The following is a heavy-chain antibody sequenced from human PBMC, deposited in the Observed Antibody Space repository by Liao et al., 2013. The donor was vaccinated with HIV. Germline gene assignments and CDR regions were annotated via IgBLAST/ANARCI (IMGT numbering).Heavy chain of an antibody. J-gene: IGHJ4*02. CDR2: IFTSGST. Sequence: QVHLQESGPGLVTPSQTLSLTCTVSGGSISSGSYYWSWIRQPAGKGLEWVGRIFTSGSTYYNPSLTSRVTISVDTSKKQFSLNLSSVTAADTAVYYCARQGHDYGDLGVYSFDCWGQGTLVTVSS. CDR3: ARQGHDYGDLGVYSFDC. V-gene: IGHV4-61*02. CDR1: GGSISSGSYY. D-gene: IGHD4-17*01.